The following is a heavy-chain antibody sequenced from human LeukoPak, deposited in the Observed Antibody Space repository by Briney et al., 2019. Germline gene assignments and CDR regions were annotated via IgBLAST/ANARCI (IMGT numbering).Heavy chain of an antibody. Sequence: SVKVSCKASGGTFSSYAISWVRQAPGQGLEWIGGIIPIFGTANYAQKFQGRVTITTDESTSTAYMELSSLRSEDTAVYYCARGMRYYYYYMDVWGKGTTVTVSS. CDR3: ARGMRYYYYYMDV. V-gene: IGHV1-69*05. CDR2: IIPIFGTA. CDR1: GGTFSSYA. J-gene: IGHJ6*03.